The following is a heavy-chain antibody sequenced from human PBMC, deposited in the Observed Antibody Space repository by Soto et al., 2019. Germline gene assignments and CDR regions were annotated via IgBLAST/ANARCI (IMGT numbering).Heavy chain of an antibody. CDR3: ARVGLYYDFWSGTHAGFDY. V-gene: IGHV4-31*03. J-gene: IGHJ4*02. CDR2: IYYSGST. Sequence: SETLSLTCTVSGGSISSGGYYWSWIRQHPGKGLEWIGYIYYSGSTYYNPSLKSRVTISVDTSKNQFSLKLSSVTAADTAVYYCARVGLYYDFWSGTHAGFDYWGQGTLVTVSS. CDR1: GGSISSGGYY. D-gene: IGHD3-3*01.